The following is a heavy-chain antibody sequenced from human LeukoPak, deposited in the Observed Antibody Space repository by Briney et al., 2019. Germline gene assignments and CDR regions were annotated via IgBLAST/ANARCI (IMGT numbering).Heavy chain of an antibody. CDR1: GFTFSSYS. D-gene: IGHD6-19*01. CDR2: ISSSSSYI. Sequence: AGGSLRLSCAASGFTFSSYSMNWVRQAPGKGLEWVSSISSSSSYIYYADSVKGRFTISRDNAKNSLYLQMNSLRAEDTAMYYCAVPYSSGWYRDYYGMDVWGQGTTVTVSS. J-gene: IGHJ6*02. V-gene: IGHV3-21*01. CDR3: AVPYSSGWYRDYYGMDV.